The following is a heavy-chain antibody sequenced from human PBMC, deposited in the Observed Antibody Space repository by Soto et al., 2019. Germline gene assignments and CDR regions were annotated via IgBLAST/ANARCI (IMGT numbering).Heavy chain of an antibody. CDR2: ISGSGGST. CDR1: GFTFSSYA. CDR3: AKSGGGDVDAFDI. Sequence: GGSLRLSCAASGFTFSSYAMSWVRQAPGKGLEWVSAISGSGGSTYYADSVKGRFTISRDNSKNTLYLQMDSLRAEDTAVYYCAKSGGGDVDAFDIWGQGTMVTVSS. D-gene: IGHD2-21*02. J-gene: IGHJ3*02. V-gene: IGHV3-23*01.